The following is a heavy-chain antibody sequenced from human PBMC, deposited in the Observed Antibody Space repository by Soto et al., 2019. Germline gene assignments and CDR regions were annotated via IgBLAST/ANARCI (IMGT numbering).Heavy chain of an antibody. CDR2: INSDGNST. J-gene: IGHJ5*02. CDR3: ARGRYCSSTSCSLGWFDP. Sequence: GGSLRLSCAASGFTFSSYWMHWVRQAPGKGLVWVSRINSDGNSTSYADSVKGRFTISRDNAKNTLYLQMNSLRAEDTAVYYCARGRYCSSTSCSLGWFDPWGQGTLVTVSS. V-gene: IGHV3-74*01. D-gene: IGHD2-2*01. CDR1: GFTFSSYW.